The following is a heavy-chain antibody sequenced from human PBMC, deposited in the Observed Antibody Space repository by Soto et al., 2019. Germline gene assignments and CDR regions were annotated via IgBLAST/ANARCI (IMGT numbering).Heavy chain of an antibody. V-gene: IGHV4-59*01. CDR3: ARVWGSGSYDY. CDR1: GGSISSYY. CDR2: IYYSGST. D-gene: IGHD3-10*01. Sequence: SEILSLTCSVSGGSISSYYWSWIRQPPGKGLEWIGYIYYSGSTNYNPSLKSRVTISVDTSKNQFSLKLSSVTAADTALYYCARVWGSGSYDYWGQGTLVTVSS. J-gene: IGHJ4*02.